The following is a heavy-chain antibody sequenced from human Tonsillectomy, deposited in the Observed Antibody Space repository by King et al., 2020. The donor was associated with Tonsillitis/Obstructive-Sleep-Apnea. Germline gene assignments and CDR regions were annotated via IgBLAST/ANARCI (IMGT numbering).Heavy chain of an antibody. Sequence: VQLVQSGSELKKPGASVKVSCKASGYTFTSYAMNWVLQAPGQGLEWMGWINTNTGNPTYAQGFTGRFVFSLDTSVSTAYLQINGLKAEDTALYYCARDPRVAVAGSFDYWGQGTLVTVSS. CDR2: INTNTGNP. V-gene: IGHV7-4-1*02. D-gene: IGHD6-19*01. J-gene: IGHJ4*02. CDR1: GYTFTSYA. CDR3: ARDPRVAVAGSFDY.